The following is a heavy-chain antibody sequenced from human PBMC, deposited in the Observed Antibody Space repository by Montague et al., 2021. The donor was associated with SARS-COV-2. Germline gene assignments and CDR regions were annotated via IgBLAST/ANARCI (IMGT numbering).Heavy chain of an antibody. CDR2: INHRGTS. CDR1: GGSFSDNY. V-gene: IGHV4-34*01. Sequence: SETLSLTCAVYGGSFSDNYWSWIRKPPGKGLEWIGEINHRGTSNYNPSLKSRVSISVDTSKNQFSLYLGSVTAADTAVYYCARGRQHYMIVVVMTGGEYYFDYWGQGTLATVSS. J-gene: IGHJ4*02. D-gene: IGHD3-22*01. CDR3: ARGRQHYMIVVVMTGGEYYFDY.